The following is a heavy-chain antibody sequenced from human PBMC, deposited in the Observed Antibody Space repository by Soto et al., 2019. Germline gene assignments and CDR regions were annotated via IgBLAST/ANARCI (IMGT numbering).Heavy chain of an antibody. CDR1: GYIFNDYG. CDR3: ARASYCSGGTCTNWFYP. D-gene: IGHD2-15*01. V-gene: IGHV1-18*01. Sequence: ASVKVSCKASGYIFNDYGITWVRQAPGQGLEWVGWISTSIGHTNYAQGFQGRVTLTTDSSTTTAYLDLRGLRSDDTAVYYCARASYCSGGTCTNWFYPWGQGTQVTVSS. J-gene: IGHJ5*02. CDR2: ISTSIGHT.